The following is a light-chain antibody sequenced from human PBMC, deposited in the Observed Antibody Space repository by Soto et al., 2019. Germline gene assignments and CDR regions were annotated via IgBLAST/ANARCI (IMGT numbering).Light chain of an antibody. CDR1: SSDVGYYDY. V-gene: IGLV2-14*03. Sequence: QSALTQPASVSGAPGQSITIPCTGTSSDVGYYDYVSWYQQHPGKAPKLMIHDVTNRPSGVSNRFSGSKSGNTASLTISGLQAEDEGDYYCCSFTRSNTYVVGTGTKVTVL. CDR3: CSFTRSNTYV. CDR2: DVT. J-gene: IGLJ1*01.